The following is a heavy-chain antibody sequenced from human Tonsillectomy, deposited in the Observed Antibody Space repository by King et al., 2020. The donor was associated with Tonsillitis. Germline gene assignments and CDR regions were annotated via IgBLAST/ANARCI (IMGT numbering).Heavy chain of an antibody. CDR3: ARVYFASGSYLFDY. J-gene: IGHJ4*02. CDR2: INPNSGGT. CDR1: GYTFTGYY. V-gene: IGHV1-2*02. D-gene: IGHD3-10*01. Sequence: VQLAESGAEVKKPGASVKVSCKASGYTFTGYYMYWVRQAPGQGLEWMGWINPNSGGTNYAQNFQGRVTMTWDTSISTAYMELSRLTSDDTAVYYCARVYFASGSYLFDYWGQGTLVTVSS.